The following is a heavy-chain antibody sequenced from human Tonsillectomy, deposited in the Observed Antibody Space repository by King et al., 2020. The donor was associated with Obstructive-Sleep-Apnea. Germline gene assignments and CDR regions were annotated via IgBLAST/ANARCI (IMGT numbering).Heavy chain of an antibody. J-gene: IGHJ5*02. V-gene: IGHV4-4*02. CDR1: GGSINSSNW. CDR3: VRVAGYSYGSWFDP. D-gene: IGHD5-18*01. Sequence: QLQESGPGLVKPSGTLSLTCIVSGGSINSSNWWSWVRQPPGKGLEWIGEIYHSGSANYDPSLKSRVTISVDNSKNQSSLKLNSGTAADTAVSYCVRVAGYSYGSWFDPWGQGTLVTVSS. CDR2: IYHSGSA.